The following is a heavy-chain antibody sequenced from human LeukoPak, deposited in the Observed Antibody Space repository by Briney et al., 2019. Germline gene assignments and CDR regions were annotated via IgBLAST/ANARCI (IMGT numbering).Heavy chain of an antibody. Sequence: PGRSLRLSCAASGFTFSSYGMHWVRQAPGKGPEWVAVIWYDGSNKYYADSVKGRFTISRDNSKNTLYLQMNSLRAEDTAVYYCARDRRSAFGPGEVFYGMDVWGQGTTVTVSS. J-gene: IGHJ6*02. D-gene: IGHD3/OR15-3a*01. V-gene: IGHV3-33*01. CDR3: ARDRRSAFGPGEVFYGMDV. CDR2: IWYDGSNK. CDR1: GFTFSSYG.